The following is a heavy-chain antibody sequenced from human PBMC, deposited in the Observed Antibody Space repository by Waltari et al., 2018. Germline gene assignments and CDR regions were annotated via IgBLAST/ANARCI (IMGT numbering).Heavy chain of an antibody. D-gene: IGHD3-16*01. CDR1: GFTFRSYW. CDR2: INSDDSIT. J-gene: IGHJ6*02. CDR3: FRGYDFRMDV. Sequence: EVQLVESGGGLVQPGGSLRLSCAASGFTFRSYWMHWVRQAPGKGLVWVSSINSDDSITSYADSVKGRFTISRDNAKNTLYLQMNSLRAEDTAVYYCFRGYDFRMDVWGQGTTVTVSS. V-gene: IGHV3-74*01.